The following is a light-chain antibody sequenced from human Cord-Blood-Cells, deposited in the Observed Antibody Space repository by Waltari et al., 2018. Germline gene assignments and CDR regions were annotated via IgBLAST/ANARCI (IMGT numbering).Light chain of an antibody. Sequence: QSALTQPASVSGSPGQSITISCTGTSSDVGGYNYVPWYQQHPGKAPKLMIYDVSTRHSTHMCRPPHPMFYVGETAPSGCSIRFSGSKSGNTASLTISGLQAEDEADYYCSSYASSSSYVFGTGTKVTVI. CDR1: SSDVGGYNY. V-gene: IGLV2-14*01. CDR3: SSYASSSSYV. CDR2: DVS. J-gene: IGLJ1*01.